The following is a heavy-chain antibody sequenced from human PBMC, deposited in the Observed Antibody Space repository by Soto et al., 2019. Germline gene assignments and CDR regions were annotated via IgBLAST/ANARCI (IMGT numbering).Heavy chain of an antibody. Sequence: QVQLVESGGGVAQPGRSLRLSCAASGFTFSRNAMHWVRQAPGKGLEWVAVISYDGSNKYYADSVKGRFTISRDNSKNTLFLQMNSLRGEDTAVYYCAREAFSSGWTLGYWGQGTLVTVSS. CDR3: AREAFSSGWTLGY. V-gene: IGHV3-30-3*01. D-gene: IGHD6-19*01. CDR1: GFTFSRNA. CDR2: ISYDGSNK. J-gene: IGHJ4*02.